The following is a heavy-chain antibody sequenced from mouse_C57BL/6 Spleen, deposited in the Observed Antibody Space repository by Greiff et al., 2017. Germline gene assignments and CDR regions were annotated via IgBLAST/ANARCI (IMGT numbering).Heavy chain of an antibody. CDR3: TRDRDYDGYYDY. J-gene: IGHJ2*01. V-gene: IGHV5-9-1*02. CDR2: ISSGGDYI. D-gene: IGHD2-3*01. Sequence: EVQLVESGAGLVKPGGSLKLSCAASGFTFSSYALSWVRQTPEKRLEWVAYISSGGDYIYYADTVKGRFTISRDNARNTLYLQMSSLKSEDTAMYYCTRDRDYDGYYDYWGQGTTLTVSS. CDR1: GFTFSSYA.